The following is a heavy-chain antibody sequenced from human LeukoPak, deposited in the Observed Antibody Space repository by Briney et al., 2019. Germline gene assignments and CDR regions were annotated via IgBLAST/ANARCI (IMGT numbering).Heavy chain of an antibody. D-gene: IGHD6-13*01. CDR1: GFTFKNYG. CDR3: AKDSSTWAFDY. Sequence: GGSLRFSCAASGFTFKNYGMHWVRQAPGKGLEWVAYIPYDGSNEYYADSVKGRFTISRDNSKNTVSLQMNSLRAEDTAVYSCAKDSSTWAFDYWGQGSQVTVSS. CDR2: IPYDGSNE. J-gene: IGHJ4*02. V-gene: IGHV3-30*02.